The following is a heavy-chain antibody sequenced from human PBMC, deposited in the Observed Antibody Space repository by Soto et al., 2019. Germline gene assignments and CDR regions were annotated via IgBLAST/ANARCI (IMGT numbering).Heavy chain of an antibody. V-gene: IGHV3-7*01. CDR2: ISPGGIAT. CDR3: ATQGDSGST. Sequence: GGSLRLSCAVSGFSFTTYWMTWVRQAPGRGLEWVANISPGGIATHYVDSVKGRFTISGDNAKNSVYLQMNSLRADDTAVYYCATQGDSGSTWGQGTLVTVSS. J-gene: IGHJ5*02. CDR1: GFSFTTYW. D-gene: IGHD3-22*01.